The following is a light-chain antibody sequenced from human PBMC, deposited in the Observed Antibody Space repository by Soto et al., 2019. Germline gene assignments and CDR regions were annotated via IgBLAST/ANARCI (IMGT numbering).Light chain of an antibody. Sequence: DIQMTQSPSTLSASVGDRVIITCRASQSISSWLAWYQQKPGKAPKLLIYKASSLESGVPSRFSGSGSGTEFTLTISSLQPDDFATYYCQQYNSYSYTFGQGTKVDNK. CDR3: QQYNSYSYT. CDR1: QSISSW. J-gene: IGKJ2*01. CDR2: KAS. V-gene: IGKV1-5*03.